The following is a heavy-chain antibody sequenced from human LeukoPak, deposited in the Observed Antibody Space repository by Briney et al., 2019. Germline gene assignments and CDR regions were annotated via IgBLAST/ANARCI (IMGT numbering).Heavy chain of an antibody. D-gene: IGHD4-23*01. J-gene: IGHJ6*02. CDR2: IFPGDSDT. CDR3: ARHGTVVTVYYGMDV. V-gene: IGHV5-51*01. CDR1: GYSFTDYW. Sequence: GESLKISCKGSGYSFTDYWIGWVRQMPGKGLEWMGIIFPGDSDTKYSPSFQGQVTISADKSISTAYLQWSSLKASDTAMYYCARHGTVVTVYYGMDVWGQGTTVTVSS.